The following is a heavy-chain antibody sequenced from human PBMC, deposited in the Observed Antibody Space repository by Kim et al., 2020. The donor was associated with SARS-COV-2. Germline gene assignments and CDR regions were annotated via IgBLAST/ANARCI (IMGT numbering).Heavy chain of an antibody. V-gene: IGHV3-74*01. Sequence: GGSLRLSCAASGFTFRSYWMHWVRQAPGKGLVWVSRINSDGSSTSYADSVKGRFTISRDNAKNTLYLQMNSLRAEDTAVYYCAREVWSGYSYGFTSRDDAFDIWGQGTMVTVSS. CDR2: INSDGSST. CDR1: GFTFRSYW. CDR3: AREVWSGYSYGFTSRDDAFDI. J-gene: IGHJ3*02. D-gene: IGHD5-18*01.